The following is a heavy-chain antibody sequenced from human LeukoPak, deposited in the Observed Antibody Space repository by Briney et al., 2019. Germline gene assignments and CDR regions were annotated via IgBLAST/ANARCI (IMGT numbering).Heavy chain of an antibody. CDR2: INPSGGST. CDR3: ARVRHDYVWGSYRYHPLDY. J-gene: IGHJ4*02. D-gene: IGHD3-16*02. V-gene: IGHV1-46*01. Sequence: ASVKVSCKASGYTFTSYYMHWVRQAPGQGLEWMGIINPSGGSTSYAQKFQGRVTMTRDTSTSTVYMELSSLRSEDTAVYYCARVRHDYVWGSYRYHPLDYWGQGTLVTVSS. CDR1: GYTFTSYY.